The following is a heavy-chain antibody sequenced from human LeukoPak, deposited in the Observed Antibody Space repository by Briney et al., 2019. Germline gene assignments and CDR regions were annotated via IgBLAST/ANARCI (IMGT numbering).Heavy chain of an antibody. Sequence: SQTPSLTCTVSGGSISSGSYYWSWIRQPAGKGLEWIGRIYTSGNTNYNPSLKSRVTISVDTSKNQFSLKLSSVTAADTAVYYCARDQGASSNGWYSIAFDIWGQGTMVTVSS. J-gene: IGHJ3*02. D-gene: IGHD6-19*01. V-gene: IGHV4-61*02. CDR3: ARDQGASSNGWYSIAFDI. CDR2: IYTSGNT. CDR1: GGSISSGSYY.